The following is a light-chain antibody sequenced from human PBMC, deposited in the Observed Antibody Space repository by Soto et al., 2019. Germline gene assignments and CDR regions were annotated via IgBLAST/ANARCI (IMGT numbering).Light chain of an antibody. V-gene: IGKV3-11*01. J-gene: IGKJ5*01. CDR2: DAS. CDR3: QQRSNWPIT. CDR1: QSVSSY. Sequence: IVMTQSPATLSVSPGERATLSCSASQSVSSYLAWYQQKPGQAPRLLIYDASNRATGVPARFRGSGSGTDFTLTISSLEPEDFSVYYCQQRSNWPITFGQGTRLEIK.